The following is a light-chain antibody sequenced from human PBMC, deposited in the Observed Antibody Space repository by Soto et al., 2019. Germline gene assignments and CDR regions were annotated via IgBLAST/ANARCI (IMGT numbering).Light chain of an antibody. Sequence: IEVTQSPSSLAASLGDRVTITCRASQTIGTYVNWYRQKSGAAPELLIYDASTLQSGVPSRFRGGASGTDFTLTISSLQLDDFATYYCQQRSNWPLYTFGQGTKVDIK. CDR1: QTIGTY. J-gene: IGKJ2*01. CDR2: DAS. CDR3: QQRSNWPLYT. V-gene: IGKV1-39*01.